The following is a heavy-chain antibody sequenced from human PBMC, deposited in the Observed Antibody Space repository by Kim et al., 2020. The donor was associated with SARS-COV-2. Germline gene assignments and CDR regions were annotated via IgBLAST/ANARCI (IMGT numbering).Heavy chain of an antibody. CDR3: ARAGSRLNWFDP. D-gene: IGHD2-2*01. CDR1: GFTFSDYH. CDR2: ISSSSGHT. V-gene: IGHV3-11*05. J-gene: IGHJ5*02. Sequence: GGSLRLSCAASGFTFSDYHMSWIRQAPGKGLEWVSYISSSSGHTNYADSVKGRFTISRDNAKNSLHLQMNSLRAEDMAVYYCARAGSRLNWFDPWGQGTL.